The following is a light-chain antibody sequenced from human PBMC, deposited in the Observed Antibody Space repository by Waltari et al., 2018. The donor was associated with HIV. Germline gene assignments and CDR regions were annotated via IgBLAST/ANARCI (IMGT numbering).Light chain of an antibody. Sequence: QSVLTQPPSVSAAPGQKVTISCSGSTSNVGNNYVSWYQQFPETAPKLIIYDNNKRPSGIPDRVSGSQSGTSATLTITGLQTGDEADYYCGTWDSSVSAGVFGGGSKLTVL. CDR2: DNN. V-gene: IGLV1-51*01. J-gene: IGLJ3*02. CDR1: TSNVGNNY. CDR3: GTWDSSVSAGV.